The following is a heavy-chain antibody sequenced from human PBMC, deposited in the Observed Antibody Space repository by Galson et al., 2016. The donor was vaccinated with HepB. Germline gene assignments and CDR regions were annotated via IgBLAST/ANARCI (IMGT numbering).Heavy chain of an antibody. J-gene: IGHJ3*02. Sequence: ETLSLTCAISGYSISSSNWWSWVRQPPGKGLQWVSAISGRGDRTYYADSVKGRFTISRDNAENSVYLQMNSLGLEDTAVYYCAKDCPYCGGDFLDAFDIWGQGTTVIVSS. V-gene: IGHV3-23*01. CDR2: ISGRGDRT. CDR1: GYSISSSN. CDR3: AKDCPYCGGDFLDAFDI. D-gene: IGHD2-21*02.